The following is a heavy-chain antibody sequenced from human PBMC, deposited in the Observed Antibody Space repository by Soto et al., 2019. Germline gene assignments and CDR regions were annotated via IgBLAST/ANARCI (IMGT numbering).Heavy chain of an antibody. D-gene: IGHD3-22*01. Sequence: GGSLRLSCASSGFTFSSYSMNWVRQAPGKGLEWVSSISSSSYIYYADSVKGRFTISRDNAKNSLYLQMNGLRAEDTAVYYCARAPTEYYDSSGYPDYWGQGTLVTVSS. CDR1: GFTFSSYS. V-gene: IGHV3-21*01. CDR2: ISSSSYI. J-gene: IGHJ4*02. CDR3: ARAPTEYYDSSGYPDY.